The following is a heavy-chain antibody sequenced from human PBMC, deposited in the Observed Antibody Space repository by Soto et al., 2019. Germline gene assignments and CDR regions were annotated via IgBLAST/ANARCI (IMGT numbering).Heavy chain of an antibody. V-gene: IGHV2-5*02. D-gene: IGHD6-6*01. J-gene: IGHJ6*03. CDR3: AHSLHIRRVSQYSSPSGYYYYYMDV. Sequence: SGPTLVNPTQTLTLTCTFSGFSLSTSGVGVGWIRQPPGKALEWLALIYWDDDKRYSPSLKSRLTITKDTSKNQVVLTMTNMDPVDTATYYCAHSLHIRRVSQYSSPSGYYYYYMDVWGKGTTVTVSS. CDR1: GFSLSTSGVG. CDR2: IYWDDDK.